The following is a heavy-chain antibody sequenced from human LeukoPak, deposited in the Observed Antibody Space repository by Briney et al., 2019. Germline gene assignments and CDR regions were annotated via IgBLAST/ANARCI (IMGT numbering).Heavy chain of an antibody. CDR2: VNHSGYT. CDR3: ARQLYGSDY. D-gene: IGHD4-17*01. Sequence: SETLSLICDVSGVSFSTYYWSWIRQSPEKGLEWIGEVNHSGYTNYNPSLKGRVTISVDTSKNQFSLKLSSVTAADTAVYYCARQLYGSDYWGQGTLVTVSS. V-gene: IGHV4-34*01. CDR1: GVSFSTYY. J-gene: IGHJ4*02.